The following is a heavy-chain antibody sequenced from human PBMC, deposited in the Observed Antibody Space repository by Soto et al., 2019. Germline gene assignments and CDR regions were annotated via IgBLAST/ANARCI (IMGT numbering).Heavy chain of an antibody. D-gene: IGHD2-21*01. CDR1: GGSISSYY. CDR2: IYYSGRT. Sequence: SETLSLTCTVSGGSISSYYWSWIRQPPGKRLEWIGYIYYSGRTNYNPSLKRRVTISVDTSKNQFSLKLSSVTAADTAIYYCARVTVFAALLSKFDPWGQGTLVTVSS. CDR3: ARVTVFAALLSKFDP. J-gene: IGHJ5*02. V-gene: IGHV4-59*08.